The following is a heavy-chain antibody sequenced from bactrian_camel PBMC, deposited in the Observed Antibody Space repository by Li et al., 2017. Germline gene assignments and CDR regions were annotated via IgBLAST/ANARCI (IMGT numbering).Heavy chain of an antibody. CDR1: GYTVSRYC. CDR3: AGTIDTRCRAAFAY. J-gene: IGHJ4*01. D-gene: IGHD2*01. Sequence: VQLVESGGGSVQAGDALRLSCVASGYTVSRYCMGWFRQAPGKEREEVAAIDSSGITRYAASVKGRYTISRDNAKNTLYLQMNSLKPEDTAMYSCAGTIDTRCRAAFAYWGQGTQVTVS. CDR2: IDSSGIT. V-gene: IGHV3S55*01.